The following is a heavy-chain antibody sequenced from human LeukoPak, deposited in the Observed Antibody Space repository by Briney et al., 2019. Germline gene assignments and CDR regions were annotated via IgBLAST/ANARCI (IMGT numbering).Heavy chain of an antibody. CDR2: ISYDGSNK. CDR3: ARKSNYCSSTSCYSYYYYGMDV. D-gene: IGHD2-2*01. Sequence: GGSLRLSCAASGFTFSSYAMHWVRQAPGKGLEWVAVISYDGSNKYYGDPVKGRFTISRDNSKNTLYLQMNSLRAEDTAVYYCARKSNYCSSTSCYSYYYYGMDVWGQGTTVTVSS. CDR1: GFTFSSYA. J-gene: IGHJ6*02. V-gene: IGHV3-30-3*01.